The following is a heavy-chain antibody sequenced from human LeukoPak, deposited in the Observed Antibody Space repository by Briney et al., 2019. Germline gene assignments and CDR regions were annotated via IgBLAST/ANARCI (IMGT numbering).Heavy chain of an antibody. V-gene: IGHV4-39*07. J-gene: IGHJ3*02. D-gene: IGHD3-10*01. CDR2: IYYSGST. CDR1: GGSISRSSYY. CDR3: ARGVKGLRGAFDI. Sequence: SETLSLTCTVSGGSISRSSYYWGWIRQTPGKGPEWIGSIYYSGSTYSNPSLKSRLTMSVDISKNQFSLKLSSVTAADTAVYYCARGVKGLRGAFDIWGQGTMVTVSS.